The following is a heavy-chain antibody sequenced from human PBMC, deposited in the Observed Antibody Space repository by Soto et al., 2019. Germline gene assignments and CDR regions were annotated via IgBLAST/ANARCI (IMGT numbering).Heavy chain of an antibody. J-gene: IGHJ4*02. V-gene: IGHV3-49*03. CDR3: TRDNKRYSFDY. Sequence: SLILSCTASGFTFGDYAMSWFRQAPGKGLEWVGFIRSKAYGGTTEYAASVKTRFTISRDDSKNSLYLQMNSLEPEDTAVYYCTRDNKRYSFDYWSQGTQVTVSS. CDR2: IRSKAYGGTT. CDR1: GFTFGDYA.